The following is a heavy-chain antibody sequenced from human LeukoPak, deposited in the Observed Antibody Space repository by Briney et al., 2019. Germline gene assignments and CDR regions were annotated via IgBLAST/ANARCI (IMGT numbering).Heavy chain of an antibody. Sequence: GGSLRLSCAASGFTFSSYWMHWVRQAPGKGLVWVSRINSDGSSTSYADSVKGRFTISRDNAKNTLYLQMNSLRAEDTAVYYCARLGWLLLRTTSSGAFDIWGQGTMVTVSS. CDR2: INSDGSST. CDR1: GFTFSSYW. V-gene: IGHV3-74*01. J-gene: IGHJ3*02. D-gene: IGHD3-22*01. CDR3: ARLGWLLLRTTSSGAFDI.